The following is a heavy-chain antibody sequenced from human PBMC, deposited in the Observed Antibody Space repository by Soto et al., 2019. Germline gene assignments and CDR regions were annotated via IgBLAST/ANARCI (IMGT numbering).Heavy chain of an antibody. CDR3: ATAPGYWGSAPLDY. Sequence: SGGSLRLSCAVSGLTFSDAWMNWLRQVPGKGLEWVARIRSQTDGGTTDYTAPVNGRFAISRDDPKNTLYLQMNNLKTEDTAIYYCATAPGYWGSAPLDYWGQGTLVTVSS. CDR2: IRSQTDGGTT. V-gene: IGHV3-15*07. D-gene: IGHD7-27*01. J-gene: IGHJ4*02. CDR1: GLTFSDAW.